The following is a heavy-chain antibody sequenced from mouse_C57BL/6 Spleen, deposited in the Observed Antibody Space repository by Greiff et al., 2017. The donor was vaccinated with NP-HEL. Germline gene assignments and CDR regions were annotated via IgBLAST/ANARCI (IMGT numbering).Heavy chain of an antibody. D-gene: IGHD1-1*01. Sequence: EVKLMESGGGLVKPGGSLKLSCAASGFTFSDYGMHWVRQAPEKGLEWVAYISSGSSTIYYADTVKGRFTISRDNAKNTLFLQMTSLRSEDTAMYYCARRAYGSSRAWFAYWGQGTLVTVSA. J-gene: IGHJ3*01. CDR2: ISSGSSTI. CDR1: GFTFSDYG. V-gene: IGHV5-17*01. CDR3: ARRAYGSSRAWFAY.